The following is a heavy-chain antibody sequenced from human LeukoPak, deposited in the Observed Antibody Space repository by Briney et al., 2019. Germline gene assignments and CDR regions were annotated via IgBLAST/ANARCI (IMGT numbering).Heavy chain of an antibody. Sequence: GGSLRLSCAASGFTFSSYVMSWVRQAPGKGLEWVSGISGSGGSTYYADSVKGRFTISRDESKNTLYLQMNSLRAEDTAVYYCAKCSGGYSGYDDYWGQGTLVTVSS. CDR2: ISGSGGST. V-gene: IGHV3-23*01. CDR1: GFTFSSYV. J-gene: IGHJ4*02. CDR3: AKCSGGYSGYDDY. D-gene: IGHD5-12*01.